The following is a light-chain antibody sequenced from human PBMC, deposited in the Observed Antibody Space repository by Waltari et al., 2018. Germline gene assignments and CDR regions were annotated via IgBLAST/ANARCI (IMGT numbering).Light chain of an antibody. V-gene: IGKV3-20*01. Sequence: DILFTQSPGTLSLSPGEGATLSCRASQSVTNNYLAWYQQKPGQAPRLLIYGASSRATGIPDRFSGSGSGTDFTLTITRLEPEDFAAYYCQQYGRSVTFGGGTKLQIK. J-gene: IGKJ4*01. CDR1: QSVTNNY. CDR3: QQYGRSVT. CDR2: GAS.